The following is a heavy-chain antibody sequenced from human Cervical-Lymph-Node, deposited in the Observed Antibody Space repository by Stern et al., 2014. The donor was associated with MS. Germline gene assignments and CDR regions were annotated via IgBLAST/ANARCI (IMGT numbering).Heavy chain of an antibody. Sequence: VQLVESGAEVKKPGASVNVSCKASGYTFSSFAITWVRQAPGQGLEWMGTITVYNGNTNYAQRVQDRVTMTTDTSTNTAYMEVRTRRSDDTALYYCARGWGDPRHWGQGTLVTVSS. D-gene: IGHD3-16*01. V-gene: IGHV1-18*01. CDR1: GYTFSSFA. CDR3: ARGWGDPRH. J-gene: IGHJ4*02. CDR2: ITVYNGNT.